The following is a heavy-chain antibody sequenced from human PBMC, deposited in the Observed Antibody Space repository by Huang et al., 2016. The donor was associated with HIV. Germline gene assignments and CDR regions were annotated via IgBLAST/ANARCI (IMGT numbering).Heavy chain of an antibody. CDR3: ARVAMITFGGAIAEEPMDV. D-gene: IGHD3-16*02. V-gene: IGHV7-4-1*02. CDR2: INIKTGNP. CDR1: GYTFTNYP. Sequence: QVQLVQSGSQLKKPGASVKVSCKASGYTFTNYPMTWGRQAPGQGLEWMGWINIKTGNPTYAQVFTGRFVFSLDTSVRTAYLEIRSLKAEDTAVYYCARVAMITFGGAIAEEPMDVWGKGTTVTVSS. J-gene: IGHJ6*03.